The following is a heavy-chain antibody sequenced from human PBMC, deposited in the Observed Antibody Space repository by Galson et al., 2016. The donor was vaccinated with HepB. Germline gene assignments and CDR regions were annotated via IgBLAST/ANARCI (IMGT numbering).Heavy chain of an antibody. J-gene: IGHJ5*02. CDR2: VNVYNGHT. CDR3: ARDFGNYRTSRFDP. Sequence: SVKVSCKAFGYTFTDYGISWVRQAPGQGLEWMGWVNVYNGHTNYAQKFQGRVTVATDTSTTTAYMELRSLRPDDTALYYCARDFGNYRTSRFDPWGQGALVTVSS. V-gene: IGHV1-18*01. D-gene: IGHD3-16*02. CDR1: GYTFTDYG.